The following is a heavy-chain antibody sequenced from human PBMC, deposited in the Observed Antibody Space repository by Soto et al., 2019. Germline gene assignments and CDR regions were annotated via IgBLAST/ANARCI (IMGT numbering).Heavy chain of an antibody. Sequence: QLQLQESGPGLVKPSETLSLTCSVSGGSISSSSYFWGWIRQPPGKGLEWIGSIYYSGSTYYNPSLKRRVTVSVDTSNDQFSLKLSSVTAADTAVYYCARHPSDFWFDPWGQGTLVTVSS. D-gene: IGHD2-21*02. CDR1: GGSISSSSYF. J-gene: IGHJ5*02. CDR2: IYYSGST. V-gene: IGHV4-39*01. CDR3: ARHPSDFWFDP.